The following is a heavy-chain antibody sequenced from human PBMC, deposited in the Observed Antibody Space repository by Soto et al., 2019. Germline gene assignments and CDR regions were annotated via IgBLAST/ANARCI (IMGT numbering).Heavy chain of an antibody. CDR2: IIPIFGTA. CDR1: GGTFSSYA. Sequence: QVQLVQSGAEVKKPGSSVKVSCKASGGTFSSYAISWVRQAPGQGLEWMGGIIPIFGTANYAQKFQGRVTITADESTSTAYMELSSLRSEDTAVYYCARDLAWGIAAAGLGAFDIWGQGTMVTVSS. V-gene: IGHV1-69*01. J-gene: IGHJ3*02. D-gene: IGHD6-13*01. CDR3: ARDLAWGIAAAGLGAFDI.